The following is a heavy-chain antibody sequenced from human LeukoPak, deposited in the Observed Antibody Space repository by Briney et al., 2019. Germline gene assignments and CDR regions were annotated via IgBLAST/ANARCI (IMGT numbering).Heavy chain of an antibody. D-gene: IGHD3-22*01. CDR2: IYPGDSDT. V-gene: IGHV5-51*01. CDR1: GYSFTSYC. CDR3: ARLTYYYDSSGYYYQSRRYYFDY. Sequence: GESLKISCKGSGYSFTSYCIGWVRQLPGKGLEWMGSIYPGDSDTKYSPSFQGQVTISADKSNSTAYLQWSSLKASDTAMYYCARLTYYYDSSGYYYQSRRYYFDYWGQGTLVTVSS. J-gene: IGHJ4*02.